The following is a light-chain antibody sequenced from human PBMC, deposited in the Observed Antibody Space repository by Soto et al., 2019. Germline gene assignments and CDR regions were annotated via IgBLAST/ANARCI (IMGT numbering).Light chain of an antibody. J-gene: IGKJ2*01. CDR1: QSVSSSY. CDR3: QQYGSTGYT. V-gene: IGKV3-20*01. Sequence: EIVLTESPGTLSLSPGERATLSCRASQSVSSSYLAWYQQKPVQAPRLLIYGASSRATGIPDRFSGSGSGTDFTLTISRLEPEDFAVYYCQQYGSTGYTFGQGTKVDIK. CDR2: GAS.